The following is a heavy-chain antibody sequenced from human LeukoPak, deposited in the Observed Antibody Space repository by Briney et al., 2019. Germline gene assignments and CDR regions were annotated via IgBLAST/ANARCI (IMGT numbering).Heavy chain of an antibody. Sequence: GGSLRLSCAASGFTFSSYAMSWVRQAPGKGLEWVSGILDSGYSTYYANSVKGRFTISRDNSNNTLYLQMNSLRAEDTAVYYCAKLGGHPLHNYYVGVWGKGTTIAVSS. D-gene: IGHD3-16*01. J-gene: IGHJ6*03. CDR2: ILDSGYST. CDR1: GFTFSSYA. CDR3: AKLGGHPLHNYYVGV. V-gene: IGHV3-23*01.